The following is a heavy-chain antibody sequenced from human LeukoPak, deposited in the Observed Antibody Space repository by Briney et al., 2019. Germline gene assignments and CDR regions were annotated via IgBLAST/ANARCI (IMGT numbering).Heavy chain of an antibody. D-gene: IGHD2-15*01. V-gene: IGHV1-2*02. CDR1: GYTFTDYY. J-gene: IGHJ4*02. CDR2: INPNSGGT. CDR3: ARARVATGPFFIDY. Sequence: ASVKVSCKASGYTFTDYYMHWVRQAPGQGLAWMGWINPNSGGTNYAQKFQGSVTMTRDTSISTAYMELSRLRSDDTAVYYCARARVATGPFFIDYWGQGTLVTVSS.